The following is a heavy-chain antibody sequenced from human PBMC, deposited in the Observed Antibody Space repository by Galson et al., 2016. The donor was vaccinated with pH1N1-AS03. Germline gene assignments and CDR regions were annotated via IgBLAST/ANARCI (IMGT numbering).Heavy chain of an antibody. D-gene: IGHD2-15*01. CDR3: ARHRQSETYSEAFDI. CDR2: IDPRDSDT. Sequence: QSGAEVKKPGESLKISCKASGYDFINYWIGWVRQMPGRGLEWMGVIDPRDSDTRYSPSFQGQVTISADKSITTAHLQWDSLKASDTGTYFCARHRQSETYSEAFDIWGQGTMVTVSS. J-gene: IGHJ3*02. CDR1: GYDFINYW. V-gene: IGHV5-51*01.